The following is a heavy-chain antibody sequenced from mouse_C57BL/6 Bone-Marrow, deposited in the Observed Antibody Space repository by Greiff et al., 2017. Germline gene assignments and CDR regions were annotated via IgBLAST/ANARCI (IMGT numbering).Heavy chain of an antibody. CDR1: GYTFTSYW. CDR2: IYPGRGST. J-gene: IGHJ4*01. Sequence: QVQLQQPGAELVKPGASVKMSCKASGYTFTSYWITWVKQRPGHGLAWIGDIYPGRGSTNYNQKFKSKATLPVATTSSTAYMQLISLTTEDSEVYYCARSYYDYGDYWGQGTSVTVSS. V-gene: IGHV1-55*01. D-gene: IGHD2-4*01. CDR3: ARSYYDYGDY.